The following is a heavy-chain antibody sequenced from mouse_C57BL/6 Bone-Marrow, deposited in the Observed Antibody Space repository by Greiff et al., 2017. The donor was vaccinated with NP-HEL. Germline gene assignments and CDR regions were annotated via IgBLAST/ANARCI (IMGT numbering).Heavy chain of an antibody. Sequence: VQLQQPGAELVKPGASVKLSCKASGYTFTSYWMHWVKQRPGQGLEWIGMIHPNSGSTNYNEKFKSKATLTVDKSSSTAYMQLSSLTSEDSAVYYCARRSGYWYFDVWSTGTTVTVSS. D-gene: IGHD1-3*01. CDR3: ARRSGYWYFDV. CDR1: GYTFTSYW. CDR2: IHPNSGST. V-gene: IGHV1-64*01. J-gene: IGHJ1*03.